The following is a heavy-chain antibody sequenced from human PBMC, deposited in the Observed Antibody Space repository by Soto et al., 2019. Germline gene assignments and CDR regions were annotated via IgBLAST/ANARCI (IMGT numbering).Heavy chain of an antibody. CDR2: IRSKANSYAT. CDR3: TGGFILGAGSDDY. V-gene: IGHV3-73*02. J-gene: IGHJ4*02. CDR1: GVTFSGSA. Sequence: EVQLVESGGGLVQPGGSLKLSCAASGVTFSGSAMHWVRQSSGKELEWVGRIRSKANSYATAYAASVKGTFTISRDDSKNTAYLQMNSLKTEGTAVYYCTGGFILGAGSDDYWCQGGLVTVSS. D-gene: IGHD1-26*01.